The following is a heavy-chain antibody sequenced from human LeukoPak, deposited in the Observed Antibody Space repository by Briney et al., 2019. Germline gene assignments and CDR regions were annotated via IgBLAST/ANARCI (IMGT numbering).Heavy chain of an antibody. CDR3: PRNSGWSNFDI. V-gene: IGHV3-11*04. CDR1: GFTFSDYY. CDR2: ISSSGSTI. J-gene: IGHJ4*02. Sequence: GGSLRLSCAASGFTFSDYYMSWIRQAPGKGLERVSYISSSGSTIYYADSVKGRFTISRDNAKNSLYLQMSSLRAEDTAVYHYPRNSGWSNFDISGAGTLVTVSS. D-gene: IGHD6-19*01.